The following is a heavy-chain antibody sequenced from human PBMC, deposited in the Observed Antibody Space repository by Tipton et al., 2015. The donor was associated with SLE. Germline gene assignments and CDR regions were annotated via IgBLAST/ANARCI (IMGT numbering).Heavy chain of an antibody. J-gene: IGHJ4*02. D-gene: IGHD6-19*01. CDR2: ISYDGSNK. V-gene: IGHV3-30*03. CDR1: GFTFSTYG. CDR3: ARDEEGIAVAGLMVDY. Sequence: SLRLSCAASGFTFSTYGMHWVRQAPGKGLEWVAVISYDGSNKYYADSVKGRFTISRDNSKNTLYLQMNSLRAEDTAVYYCARDEEGIAVAGLMVDYWGQGTLVTVSS.